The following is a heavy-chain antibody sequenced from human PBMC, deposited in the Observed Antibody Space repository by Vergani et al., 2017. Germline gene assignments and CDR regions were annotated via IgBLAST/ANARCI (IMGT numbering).Heavy chain of an antibody. V-gene: IGHV1-69*01. D-gene: IGHD3-10*01. CDR3: ARGVGVRDYYYYYGMDV. J-gene: IGHJ6*02. CDR1: GGTFSSYA. Sequence: QVQLVQSGAEVKKPGSSVKVSCKASGGTFSSYAISWVRQAPGQGLEWMGGIIPIFGTANYAQKFQGRVTITADESTSTAYMELSSLRSDDTAVYYCARGVGVRDYYYYYGMDVWGQGTTVTVSS. CDR2: IIPIFGTA.